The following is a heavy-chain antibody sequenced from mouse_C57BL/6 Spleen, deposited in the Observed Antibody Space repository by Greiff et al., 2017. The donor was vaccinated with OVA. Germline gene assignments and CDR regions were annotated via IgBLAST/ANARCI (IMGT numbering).Heavy chain of an antibody. CDR1: GYAFSSSW. Sequence: QVQLKESGPELVKPGASVKISCKASGYAFSSSWMNWVKQRPGKGLEWIGRIYPGDGDTNYNGKFKGKATLTADKSSSTAYMQLSSLTSEDSAVYFCAREGQLRLLFDYWGQGTTLTVSS. D-gene: IGHD3-2*02. V-gene: IGHV1-82*01. CDR2: IYPGDGDT. CDR3: AREGQLRLLFDY. J-gene: IGHJ2*01.